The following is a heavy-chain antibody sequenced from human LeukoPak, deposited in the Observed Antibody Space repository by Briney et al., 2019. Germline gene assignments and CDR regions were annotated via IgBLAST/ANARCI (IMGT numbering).Heavy chain of an antibody. V-gene: IGHV3-23*01. D-gene: IGHD3-10*01. CDR2: ISGSGGSK. CDR3: AKLTSASGANGVDV. J-gene: IGHJ6*02. CDR1: GFTFSSYA. Sequence: PGGSLRLSCAASGFTFSSYAMNWVRQAPGKGLEWVSTISGSGGSKHYADSVEGRFTISRDNSKNTVYLQMNSLRAEDTAIYYCAKLTSASGANGVDVWGQGTTVTVSS.